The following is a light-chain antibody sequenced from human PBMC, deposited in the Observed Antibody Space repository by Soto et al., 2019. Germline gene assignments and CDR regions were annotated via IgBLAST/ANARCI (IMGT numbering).Light chain of an antibody. Sequence: EIVLTQCPATLSSFPGDRVTLSCRASQYINTRLAWYQHRPGQAPRLLIYQTSIRAAGSPARFSASGTGTDFTLTISDVQPEDFAVYYCHQRQSWPRTFGQGTKVEIK. CDR1: QYINTR. CDR2: QTS. V-gene: IGKV3-11*01. J-gene: IGKJ1*01. CDR3: HQRQSWPRT.